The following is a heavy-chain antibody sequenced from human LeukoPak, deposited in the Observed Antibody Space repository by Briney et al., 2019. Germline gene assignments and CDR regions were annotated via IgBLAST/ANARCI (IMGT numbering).Heavy chain of an antibody. Sequence: PGGSLRLSCAASGFTFSSYAMSWVRQAPGKGLEWVSAISGSGGSTYYADSVKGRFTISRDNSKNTLYLQMNSLRAEDTAVYYCIFGIAARQGAFDYWGQGTLVTVSS. V-gene: IGHV3-23*01. CDR3: IFGIAARQGAFDY. J-gene: IGHJ4*02. D-gene: IGHD6-6*01. CDR2: ISGSGGST. CDR1: GFTFSSYA.